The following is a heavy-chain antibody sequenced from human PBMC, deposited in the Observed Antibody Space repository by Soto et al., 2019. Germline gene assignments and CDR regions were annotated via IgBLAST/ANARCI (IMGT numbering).Heavy chain of an antibody. CDR2: ISYDGSNK. Sequence: GGSLRLSCAASEFTFSSYAMHWVRQAPGKWLEWVAVISYDGSNKYYADSVKGRFTISRDNSKNTLYLQMNSLRAEDTAVYYCARPYGDYSLYYYYGMDVWGQGTTVTVSS. CDR1: EFTFSSYA. CDR3: ARPYGDYSLYYYYGMDV. D-gene: IGHD4-17*01. V-gene: IGHV3-30-3*01. J-gene: IGHJ6*02.